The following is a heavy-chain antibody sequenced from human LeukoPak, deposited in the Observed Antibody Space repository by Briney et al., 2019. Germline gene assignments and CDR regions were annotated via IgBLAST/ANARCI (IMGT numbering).Heavy chain of an antibody. Sequence: TGGSLRLSCAASGHTFSTYGMHWVRQAPGKGLEWVAVIWYDGTNKYYADSVKGRFTISRDNSKNTLYLQMNSLRAEDTAVYYCARDLSTGWLDYWGQGTLVTVSS. CDR2: IWYDGTNK. V-gene: IGHV3-33*01. CDR1: GHTFSTYG. CDR3: ARDLSTGWLDY. J-gene: IGHJ4*02. D-gene: IGHD3-9*01.